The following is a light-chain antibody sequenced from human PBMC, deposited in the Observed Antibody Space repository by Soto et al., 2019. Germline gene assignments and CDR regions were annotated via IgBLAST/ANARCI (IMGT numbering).Light chain of an antibody. J-gene: IGKJ4*01. Sequence: EMVLTQSPGTLSLSPGERATLSCRASQSVSSSYLAWYQQKPGQAPRLLIYGASSRATGIPDRFSGSGSGTDFTLTISRLEPEDFAVYYCQQYGSSSLTFGGGTKVHIK. CDR3: QQYGSSSLT. CDR2: GAS. CDR1: QSVSSSY. V-gene: IGKV3-20*01.